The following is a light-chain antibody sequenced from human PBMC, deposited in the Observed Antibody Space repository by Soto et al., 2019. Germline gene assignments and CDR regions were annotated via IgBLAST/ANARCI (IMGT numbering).Light chain of an antibody. Sequence: QSALTQPPSVSGSPGQSISISCTGPSSDVGAYNLVSWYQQHPDKAPKVILYEGTKRPSEVAPRFSGSQSGNTASLTISGLQAEDEAVYVCYSFAGTDTFSYVFGPGTKLTVL. J-gene: IGLJ1*01. CDR3: YSFAGTDTFSYV. CDR2: EGT. CDR1: SSDVGAYNL. V-gene: IGLV2-23*03.